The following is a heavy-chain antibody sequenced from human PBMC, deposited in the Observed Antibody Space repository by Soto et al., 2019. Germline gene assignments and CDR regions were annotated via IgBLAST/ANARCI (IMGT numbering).Heavy chain of an antibody. CDR1: GFTFSSYE. V-gene: IGHV3-48*03. CDR2: ISSSGSTI. D-gene: IGHD2-15*01. Sequence: LRLSCAASGFTFSSYEMNWVRQAPGKGLEWVSYISSSGSTIYYADSVKGRFTISRDNAKNSLYLQMNSLRAEDTAVYYRARDSGGYVPLDYWGQGTLVTVSS. CDR3: ARDSGGYVPLDY. J-gene: IGHJ4*02.